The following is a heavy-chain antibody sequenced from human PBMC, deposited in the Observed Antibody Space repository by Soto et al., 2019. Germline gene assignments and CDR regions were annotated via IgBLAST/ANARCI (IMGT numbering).Heavy chain of an antibody. Sequence: QVQLVQSGAEVKKPGSSVKVSCKASGGTFSSYTISWVRQAPGQGLEWMGRIIPILGIANYAQKFQGRVTITADKSTSTAYMELSSLRSEDTAVYYCARELRFLEWHLCYFDYWGQGTLVTVSS. CDR1: GGTFSSYT. J-gene: IGHJ4*02. CDR2: IIPILGIA. V-gene: IGHV1-69*08. D-gene: IGHD3-3*01. CDR3: ARELRFLEWHLCYFDY.